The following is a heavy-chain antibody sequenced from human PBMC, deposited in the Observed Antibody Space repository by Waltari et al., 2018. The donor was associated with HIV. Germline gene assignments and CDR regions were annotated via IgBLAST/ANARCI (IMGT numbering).Heavy chain of an antibody. J-gene: IGHJ5*02. CDR2: MNPNSGNT. D-gene: IGHD3-10*01. Sequence: QLQLVQSGAEVKKPGASVKVSCKASGYTFTSYDIKWVRQATGQGLEWMGWMNPNSGNTGYAQKFQGRVTMTRNTSISTAYMELSSLRSEDTAVYYCARGPYYYGSGSYWFDPWGQGTLVTVSS. CDR1: GYTFTSYD. CDR3: ARGPYYYGSGSYWFDP. V-gene: IGHV1-8*01.